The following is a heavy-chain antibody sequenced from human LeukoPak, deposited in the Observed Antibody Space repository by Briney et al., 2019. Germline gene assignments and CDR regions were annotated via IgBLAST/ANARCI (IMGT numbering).Heavy chain of an antibody. CDR2: ISGSGTDT. CDR1: GFIFSDYY. D-gene: IGHD4-11*01. V-gene: IGHV3-11*06. J-gene: IGHJ4*02. Sequence: GGSLSLSCEASGFIFSDYYMSWFRQAPGKGREWISYISGSGTDTNYAGSVEGRFTVSRDNAKNSQYLQMNSLRVEDTAVYYCARGHTTVRHWGQGTLVPVSS. CDR3: ARGHTTVRH.